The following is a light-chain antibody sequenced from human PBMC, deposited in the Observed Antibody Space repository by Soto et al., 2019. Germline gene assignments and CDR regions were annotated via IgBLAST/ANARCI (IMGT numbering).Light chain of an antibody. CDR1: QSVNIH. J-gene: IGKJ1*01. CDR2: GAS. CDR3: QQYNKWPRT. V-gene: IGKV3D-15*01. Sequence: EIVMTQSPATLSVSPGERATLSCRASQSVNIHLAWYQQKPGQAPRLLIYGASTRATGIPAKFSGSGSGTGFTLTISSLQPEDFAVYYCQQYNKWPRTFGQGTKVDIK.